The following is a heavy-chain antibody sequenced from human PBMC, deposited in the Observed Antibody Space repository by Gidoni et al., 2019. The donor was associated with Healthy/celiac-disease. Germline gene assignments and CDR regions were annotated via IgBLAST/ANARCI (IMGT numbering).Heavy chain of an antibody. Sequence: QVQLVPSGAEVKKPGSSVKVSCKASAGSFSSYAISWVRQAPGHGLEWMGGIIPIFGTANYAQKFQGRVTITADESTSTAYMELSSRRSEDTAVYYCARGGNYYDSSGPGYWGQGTLVTVSS. V-gene: IGHV1-69*01. CDR3: ARGGNYYDSSGPGY. D-gene: IGHD3-22*01. CDR2: IIPIFGTA. CDR1: AGSFSSYA. J-gene: IGHJ4*02.